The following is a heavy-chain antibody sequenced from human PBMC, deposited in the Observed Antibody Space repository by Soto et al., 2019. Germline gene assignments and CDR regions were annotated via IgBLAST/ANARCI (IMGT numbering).Heavy chain of an antibody. CDR2: IYYSGST. CDR3: ARAFSYYDFWSGSHQGWFDP. J-gene: IGHJ5*02. CDR1: GGSISSGDYY. D-gene: IGHD3-3*01. Sequence: ASETLSLTCTVSGGSISSGDYYWGWIRQPPGKSLAWIGYIYYSGSTYYNPSLKSRVTISVDTSKNQFSLKLSSVTAADTAVYYCARAFSYYDFWSGSHQGWFDPWGQGTLVTVSS. V-gene: IGHV4-30-4*01.